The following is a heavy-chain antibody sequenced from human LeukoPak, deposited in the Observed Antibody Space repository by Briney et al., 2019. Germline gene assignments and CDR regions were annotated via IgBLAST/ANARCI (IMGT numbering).Heavy chain of an antibody. V-gene: IGHV1-2*02. CDR1: GYTFTDYS. D-gene: IGHD6-19*01. CDR2: INPNSGGR. Sequence: GASVTASCKASGYTFTDYSMHWVRQAPGQGLEWMGWINPNSGGRKYAQKFQGRVTMTRDTSISTAYMELSGLGFDDTAVYYCARNGHISAWSYYYYYVDVWGIGTTVTVSS. CDR3: ARNGHISAWSYYYYYVDV. J-gene: IGHJ6*03.